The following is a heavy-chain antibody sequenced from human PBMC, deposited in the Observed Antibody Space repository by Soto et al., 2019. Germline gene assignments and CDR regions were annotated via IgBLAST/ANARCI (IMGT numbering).Heavy chain of an antibody. CDR1: GGTFSSYT. V-gene: IGHV1-69*08. J-gene: IGHJ4*02. Sequence: QVQLVQSGAEVKKPGSSVKVSCKASGGTFSSYTISWVRQAPGQGLEWMGRIIPILGIANYAQKFQGSVTITADKSTSTAYMELSSLRSEDTAVYYCARDDSMVRGVIYYWGQGTLVTVSS. D-gene: IGHD3-10*01. CDR2: IIPILGIA. CDR3: ARDDSMVRGVIYY.